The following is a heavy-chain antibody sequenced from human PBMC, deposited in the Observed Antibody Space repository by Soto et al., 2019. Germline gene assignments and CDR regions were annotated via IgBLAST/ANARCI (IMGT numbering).Heavy chain of an antibody. CDR1: GFTFSSYA. J-gene: IGHJ6*02. Sequence: EVQLLESGGGLVQPGGSLRLSCAASGFTFSSYAMSWVRQAPGKGLEWVSAISGSGGSTYYADSVKGRFTISRDNYESTLELQGDSVSAAGTAVDSCAKRGYSYVRIGRELYCMGVWGQVTTVTVSS. D-gene: IGHD3-10*02. V-gene: IGHV3-23*01. CDR3: AKRGYSYVRIGRELYCMGV. CDR2: ISGSGGST.